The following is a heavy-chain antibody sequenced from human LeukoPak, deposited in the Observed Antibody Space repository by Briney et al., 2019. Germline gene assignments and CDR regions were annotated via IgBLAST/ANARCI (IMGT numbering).Heavy chain of an antibody. CDR3: ASASGNIVVVPVAVWYFDL. Sequence: SVKVSCKASGGTFSNYTISWVRQAPGQGLEWMGGIIPIFGTTNYAQKFQGRVTITADESTSTGYMELSSLRSEDTAVYYCASASGNIVVVPVAVWYFDLWGRGTLVTVSS. V-gene: IGHV1-69*13. CDR1: GGTFSNYT. D-gene: IGHD2-2*01. J-gene: IGHJ2*01. CDR2: IIPIFGTT.